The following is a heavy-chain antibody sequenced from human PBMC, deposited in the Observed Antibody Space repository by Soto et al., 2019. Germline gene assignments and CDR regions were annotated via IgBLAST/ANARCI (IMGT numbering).Heavy chain of an antibody. Sequence: QVQLVESGGGVVQPGRSLRLSCAASGFTFSSYAMHWVRQAPGKGLEWVAVISYDGSNKYYADSVKGRFTISRDNSKNTLYLQMNSLRAEYMAVYYCASEFKGLAVDGTTFGYWGLGTLVTVSS. CDR3: ASEFKGLAVDGTTFGY. J-gene: IGHJ4*02. D-gene: IGHD6-19*01. V-gene: IGHV3-30-3*01. CDR1: GFTFSSYA. CDR2: ISYDGSNK.